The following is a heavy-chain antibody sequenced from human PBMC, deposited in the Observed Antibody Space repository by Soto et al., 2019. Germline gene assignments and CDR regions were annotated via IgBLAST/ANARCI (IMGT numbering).Heavy chain of an antibody. J-gene: IGHJ4*02. CDR2: MNPNNNNT. V-gene: IGHV1-8*01. CDR3: ARGPHPYFNDY. Sequence: QVQLVQSGAEVKKPGASVKVSCKASGYTFTSYDIKGVRQATGQGLEWMGWMNPNNNNTGYAQKFQGRVTLTRNTSISTAYMELSSLGSEDTAVYYCARGPHPYFNDYWGQGTLVTVSS. D-gene: IGHD2-8*01. CDR1: GYTFTSYD.